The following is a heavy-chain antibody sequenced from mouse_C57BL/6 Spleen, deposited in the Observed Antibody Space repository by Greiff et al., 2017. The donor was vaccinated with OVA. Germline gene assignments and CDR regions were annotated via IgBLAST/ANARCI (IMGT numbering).Heavy chain of an antibody. CDR2: IYPSDSET. Sequence: QVQLQQPGAELVRPGSSVKLSCKASGYTFTSYWMDWVKQRPGQGLEWIGNIYPSDSETHYNQKFKDKATLTVDKSSSTAYMQLSSLTSEDSAVYYCARGYDYDGSYAMDDWGQGTSVTVSS. CDR1: GYTFTSYW. J-gene: IGHJ4*01. V-gene: IGHV1-61*01. CDR3: ARGYDYDGSYAMDD. D-gene: IGHD2-4*01.